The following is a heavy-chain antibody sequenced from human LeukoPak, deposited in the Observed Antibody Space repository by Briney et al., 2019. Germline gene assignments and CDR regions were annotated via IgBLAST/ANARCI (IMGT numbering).Heavy chain of an antibody. CDR2: INHSGST. Sequence: SEALSLTCAVYGGSFSGYHWSWIRQAPEKGLEWIGEINHSGSTNYNPSLKSRVTISLDTSKNQFSLKLSSVTAADTAVYYCARGGSYGDYTNHNYYGMDVWGQGTTVTVSS. CDR3: ARGGSYGDYTNHNYYGMDV. J-gene: IGHJ6*02. D-gene: IGHD4-17*01. V-gene: IGHV4-34*01. CDR1: GGSFSGYH.